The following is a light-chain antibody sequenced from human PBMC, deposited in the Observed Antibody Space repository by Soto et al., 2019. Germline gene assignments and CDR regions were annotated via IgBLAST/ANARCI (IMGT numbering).Light chain of an antibody. J-gene: IGLJ2*01. CDR2: EVS. CDR1: SSDIGGYNY. V-gene: IGLV2-14*01. Sequence: QSALTQSASVSGSPGQSITISCTGTSSDIGGYNYVSWYHQHTDKAPKLMIFEVSNRPSGVSNRFSGSKSGNTASLTISGLLPEDEADYYCSSYTTSSTVAFGGGTKLTVL. CDR3: SSYTTSSTVA.